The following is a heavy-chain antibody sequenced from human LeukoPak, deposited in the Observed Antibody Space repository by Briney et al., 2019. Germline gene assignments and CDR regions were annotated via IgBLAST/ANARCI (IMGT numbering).Heavy chain of an antibody. J-gene: IGHJ4*02. CDR1: GFTFSSYS. V-gene: IGHV3-21*01. CDR2: ISSSSSYI. D-gene: IGHD3-16*01. CDR3: AGMGAVSDY. Sequence: GGSLRLSCAASGFTFSSYSMKWVRQAPGKGLEWVSSISSSSSYIYYADSVKGRFTISRDNAKNSLYLQMNSLRAEDTAVYYCAGMGAVSDYWGQGTLVTVSS.